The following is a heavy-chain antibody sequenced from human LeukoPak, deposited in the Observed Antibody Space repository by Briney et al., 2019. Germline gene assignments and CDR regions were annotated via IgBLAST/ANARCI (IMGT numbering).Heavy chain of an antibody. CDR1: GFTFSNYW. CDR3: ARDNGVVHGVYYMDV. CDR2: IKQDGSEK. J-gene: IGHJ6*03. Sequence: GGSLRLSCAASGFTFSNYWMTWVRQAPGKGLEWVADIKQDGSEKFYVNSVRGPFTISRDNAKMSLFLQMNSLRAEDTAVYYCARDNGVVHGVYYMDVWGKGTTVTVS. D-gene: IGHD3-3*01. V-gene: IGHV3-7*01.